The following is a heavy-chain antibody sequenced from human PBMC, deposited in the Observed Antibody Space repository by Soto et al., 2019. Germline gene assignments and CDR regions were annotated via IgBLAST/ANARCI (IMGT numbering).Heavy chain of an antibody. V-gene: IGHV5-51*01. D-gene: IGHD3-9*01. J-gene: IGHJ4*02. CDR2: ISPGDSDT. CDR3: ARHATYYDILSGYYFDY. CDR1: GYTFGSYR. Sequence: GESLKISCKGSGYTFGSYRIGWVRQVPGKGLEWMGIISPGDSDTKYSQSFQGQVTISADKSISTAYLQWNSLKASDTAMYYCARHATYYDILSGYYFDYWGQGTLVTVSS.